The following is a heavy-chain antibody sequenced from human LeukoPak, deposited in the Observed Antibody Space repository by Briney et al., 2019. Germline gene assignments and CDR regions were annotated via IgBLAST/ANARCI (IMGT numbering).Heavy chain of an antibody. Sequence: ASVKVSCKASGYTFVSYYMHWVRQAPGQGLGWMGIINPSAGSTTYAQKFQDRVTMTSDTSTSTVYMELSSLRSEDTAVYYCARPGYCSGGRCPSWFDPWGQGTLVIVSS. J-gene: IGHJ5*02. CDR1: GYTFVSYY. V-gene: IGHV1-46*01. D-gene: IGHD2-15*01. CDR2: INPSAGST. CDR3: ARPGYCSGGRCPSWFDP.